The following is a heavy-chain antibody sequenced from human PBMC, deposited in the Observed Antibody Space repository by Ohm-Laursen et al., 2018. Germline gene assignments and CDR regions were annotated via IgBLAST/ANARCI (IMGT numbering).Heavy chain of an antibody. Sequence: ASVKVSCKASGYTFTGYYIHWVRQAPGQGLEWMGWINPNSGGTNYAQKFQARVTMTRDTSISTAYMELSRVRSDDTAVYYCARISRVSDAVDIWGQGTMVTVSS. CDR2: INPNSGGT. CDR1: GYTFTGYY. J-gene: IGHJ3*02. CDR3: ARISRVSDAVDI. V-gene: IGHV1-2*02.